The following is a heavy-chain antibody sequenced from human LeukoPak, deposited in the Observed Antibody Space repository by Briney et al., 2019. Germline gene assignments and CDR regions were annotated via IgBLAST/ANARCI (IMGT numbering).Heavy chain of an antibody. Sequence: PGGSLRLSRAASGFTFSSYSMNWVRQAPGKGLEWVSYISSSSSTIYYGDSVKGRFTISRDNAKNSLYLQMNSLRAEDTAVYYCARGGTTAQPSKYSFDYWGQGALVTVSS. D-gene: IGHD1-7*01. CDR2: ISSSSSTI. V-gene: IGHV3-48*01. J-gene: IGHJ4*02. CDR3: ARGGTTAQPSKYSFDY. CDR1: GFTFSSYS.